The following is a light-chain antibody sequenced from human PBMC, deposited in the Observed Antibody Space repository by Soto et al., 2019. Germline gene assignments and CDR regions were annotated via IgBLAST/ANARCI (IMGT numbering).Light chain of an antibody. Sequence: EIVLTQSPGSLSLSPGERATLSCRASQSVASNYLAWYQQKPGQAPRLPIYGASNRATGIPDKFSGSGSATDFTLSISRLEPEDFAVYYCQQYGSSPWTFGQGTKVDIK. V-gene: IGKV3-20*01. CDR2: GAS. J-gene: IGKJ1*01. CDR1: QSVASNY. CDR3: QQYGSSPWT.